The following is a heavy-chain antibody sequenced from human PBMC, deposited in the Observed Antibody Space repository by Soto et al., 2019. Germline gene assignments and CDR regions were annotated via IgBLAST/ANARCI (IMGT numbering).Heavy chain of an antibody. V-gene: IGHV3-23*01. CDR1: GFTFSSYA. CDR3: ANDYSNPGY. J-gene: IGHJ4*02. Sequence: PGGSLRLSCAASGFTFSSYAMSWVRQAPGKGLECVSAISGSGGSTYYADYVKGRFTISRDNSKNTLYMQMNSLRAEDTAVYYCANDYSNPGYWGQGTLVTVSS. CDR2: ISGSGGST. D-gene: IGHD4-4*01.